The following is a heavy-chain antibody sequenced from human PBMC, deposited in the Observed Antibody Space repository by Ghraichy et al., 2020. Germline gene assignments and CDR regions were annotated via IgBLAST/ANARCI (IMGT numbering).Heavy chain of an antibody. J-gene: IGHJ5*02. CDR1: GFLFSTKA. Sequence: GGSLRLSCEASGFLFSTKALGWVRQAPGKGLEWVSGISDRGSYTHYSDSVKGRFTISRDNSKNTMYLQMNSLRAEDTAIYHCAKDVANKPWGRFDPWGQGTLVIVSS. CDR2: ISDRGSYT. D-gene: IGHD1/OR15-1a*01. V-gene: IGHV3-23*01. CDR3: AKDVANKPWGRFDP.